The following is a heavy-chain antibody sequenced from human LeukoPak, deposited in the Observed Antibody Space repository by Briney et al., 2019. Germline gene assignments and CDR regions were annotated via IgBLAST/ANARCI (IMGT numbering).Heavy chain of an antibody. CDR2: MYDSGST. J-gene: IGHJ4*02. D-gene: IGHD3-10*01. Sequence: SETLSLTCTVSGASISSYYWSCIRQPPGKGLEWIGYMYDSGSTNYNPSLKSRLTISADTSKNQFSLKLTSVTAADTAVYYCARDRRGSGSIDYWGQGTLVTVSS. CDR3: ARDRRGSGSIDY. V-gene: IGHV4-59*01. CDR1: GASISSYY.